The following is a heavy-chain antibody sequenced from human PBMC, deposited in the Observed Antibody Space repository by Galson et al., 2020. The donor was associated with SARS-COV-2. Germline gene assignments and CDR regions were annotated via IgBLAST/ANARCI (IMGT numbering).Heavy chain of an antibody. CDR2: ISGSGGST. Sequence: GESLKISCAASGFTFSSYAMSWVRQAPGKGLEWVSAISGSGGSTYYADSVKGRFPISRDNSKNTLYLQMNSLRAEDTAVYYCATGGPTMVRGVMRYGMDVWGQGTTVTVSS. D-gene: IGHD3-10*01. V-gene: IGHV3-23*01. CDR1: GFTFSSYA. J-gene: IGHJ6*02. CDR3: ATGGPTMVRGVMRYGMDV.